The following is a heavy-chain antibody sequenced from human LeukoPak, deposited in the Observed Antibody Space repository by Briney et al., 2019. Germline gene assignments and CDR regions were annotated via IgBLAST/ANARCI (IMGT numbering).Heavy chain of an antibody. Sequence: GSLRLSCAASGFTFSSYWMSWIRQPPGKGLEWIGSMHYSGNTYYNPSLKSRVTISVDTSKNQFSLKMSSVTAADAAVYFCAIRMYSGSYHPFDYWGQGTLVTVSS. V-gene: IGHV4-39*01. CDR2: MHYSGNT. CDR3: AIRMYSGSYHPFDY. CDR1: GFTFSSYW. J-gene: IGHJ4*02. D-gene: IGHD1-26*01.